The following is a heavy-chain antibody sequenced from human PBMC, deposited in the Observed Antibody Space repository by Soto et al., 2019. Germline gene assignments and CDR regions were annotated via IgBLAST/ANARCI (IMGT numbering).Heavy chain of an antibody. CDR3: ARAIVVVPAAISSYYYSGMDA. Sequence: SVKVACKASGGTFSSYAISWVRQAPGQGLEWMGGIIPIFGTANYAQKFQGRVTITADESTSTAYMELSSLRSEDTAVYYCARAIVVVPAAISSYYYSGMDAWGQGTTVTVSS. CDR1: GGTFSSYA. D-gene: IGHD2-2*01. V-gene: IGHV1-69*13. CDR2: IIPIFGTA. J-gene: IGHJ6*02.